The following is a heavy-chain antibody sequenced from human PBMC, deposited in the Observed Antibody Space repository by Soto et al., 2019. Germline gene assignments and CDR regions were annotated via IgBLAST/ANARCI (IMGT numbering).Heavy chain of an antibody. J-gene: IGHJ5*02. V-gene: IGHV3-48*02. D-gene: IGHD3-22*01. CDR1: GFNFRNYS. Sequence: SGGSLRLACAASGFNFRNYSINWVRRAPGKGLDWVSYISGPGDTIYYADSVEGRFTISRDNAKNSVYLQMDSLRDDDTALYFCTRTTYSFYSSGNYYSWFDPWGQGTLVTVSS. CDR2: ISGPGDTI. CDR3: TRTTYSFYSSGNYYSWFDP.